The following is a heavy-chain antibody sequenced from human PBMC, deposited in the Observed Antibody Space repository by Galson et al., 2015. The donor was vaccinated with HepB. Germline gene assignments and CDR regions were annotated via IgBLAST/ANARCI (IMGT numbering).Heavy chain of an antibody. CDR1: GYTFTGYY. Sequence: SVKVSCKASGYTFTGYYMHWVRQAPGQGLEWMGWINPNSGGTNYAQKFQGWVTMTRDTSISTAYMELSRLRSDDTAVYYCARAGGPYCSSTSCPEIFQGEFDYWGQGTLVTVSS. CDR2: INPNSGGT. CDR3: ARAGGPYCSSTSCPEIFQGEFDY. J-gene: IGHJ4*02. V-gene: IGHV1-2*04. D-gene: IGHD2-2*01.